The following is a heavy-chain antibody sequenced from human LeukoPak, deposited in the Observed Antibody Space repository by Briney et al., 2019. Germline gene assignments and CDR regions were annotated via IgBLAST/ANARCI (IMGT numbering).Heavy chain of an antibody. CDR1: GFTFSNAW. J-gene: IGHJ6*03. CDR3: TTYYDFWSGYYNRDYYYYYMDV. Sequence: PGGSLRLSCAASGFTFSNAWMSWVRQAPGKGLEWVGRIKSKTDGGTTDYAAPVKGRFTISRDDSKNTLYLQMNSLKTEDTAVYYCTTYYDFWSGYYNRDYYYYYMDVWGKGTTVTVSS. V-gene: IGHV3-15*01. CDR2: IKSKTDGGTT. D-gene: IGHD3-3*01.